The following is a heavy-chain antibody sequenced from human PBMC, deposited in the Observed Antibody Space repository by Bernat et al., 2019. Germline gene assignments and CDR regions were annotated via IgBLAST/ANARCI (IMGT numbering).Heavy chain of an antibody. CDR2: TSYDGNYK. Sequence: QVQLVESGGGVVLPGMSLTLSCATSGFTFSNYGIHWVRQAPGKGLEWVAFTSYDGNYKYYADAVKGRITISRETSNNTVILQMNSLRGEDTAVYFCARDRTVGATAQDFWGQGTLVTISS. CDR3: ARDRTVGATAQDF. CDR1: GFTFSNYG. D-gene: IGHD1-26*01. V-gene: IGHV3-30*03. J-gene: IGHJ4*02.